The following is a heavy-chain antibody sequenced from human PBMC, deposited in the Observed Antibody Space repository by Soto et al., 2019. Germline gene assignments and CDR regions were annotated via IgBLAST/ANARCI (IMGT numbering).Heavy chain of an antibody. CDR2: INAGNGNT. CDR3: ASSATTADYYYGMDV. D-gene: IGHD1-26*01. J-gene: IGHJ6*02. Sequence: QVQLVQSGAEEKKPGASVKVSCKASGYTFTGYAMHWVRQAPGQRLEWMGWINAGNGNTKYSQKFQGRVTITRDTSASTADMELSSLRSEDTAVYYCASSATTADYYYGMDVWGQGTTVTVSS. V-gene: IGHV1-3*05. CDR1: GYTFTGYA.